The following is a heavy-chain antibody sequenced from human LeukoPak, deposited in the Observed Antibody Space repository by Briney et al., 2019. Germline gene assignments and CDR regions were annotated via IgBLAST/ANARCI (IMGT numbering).Heavy chain of an antibody. CDR1: GFSIRINY. J-gene: IGHJ6*02. V-gene: IGHV3-66*01. D-gene: IGHD6-6*01. CDR2: IYSGGDT. Sequence: PGGSLRLSCTASGFSIRINYMSWVRQAPGKGLEWVSVIYSGGDTFYTDSVKGRFTISRDNSKNTGYLQMNSLTAADTAVYYCARDWSEYTGMDVWGQGTTVTVSS. CDR3: ARDWSEYTGMDV.